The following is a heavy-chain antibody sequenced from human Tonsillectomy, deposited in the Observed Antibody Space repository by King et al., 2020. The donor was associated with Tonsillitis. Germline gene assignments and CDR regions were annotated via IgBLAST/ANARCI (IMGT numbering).Heavy chain of an antibody. CDR3: VKPSYYDSSGYAFET. V-gene: IGHV3-64D*06. J-gene: IGHJ3*02. D-gene: IGHD3-22*01. Sequence: VQLVESGGGLVQPGGSLRLSCSASGFTFRTYPMYWVRQAPGKGLEYVSDIRSNGYSTYYADSVKGRFSISRDNAKNTLYLQMSSLRAEDTAVYYCVKPSYYDSSGYAFETWGQGTMVTVSS. CDR1: GFTFRTYP. CDR2: IRSNGYST.